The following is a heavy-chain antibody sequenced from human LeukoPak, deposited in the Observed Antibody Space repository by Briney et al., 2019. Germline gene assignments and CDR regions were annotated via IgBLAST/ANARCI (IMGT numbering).Heavy chain of an antibody. V-gene: IGHV3-15*01. CDR2: IKSKTDGGTT. J-gene: IGHJ4*02. CDR1: GFTFSNAW. CDR3: TTDLHYYDSSGTPRRFDY. Sequence: SGGSLRLSCAAYGFTFSNAWMSWVRQAPGKGLEWVGRIKSKTDGGTTDYAAPVKGRFTISRDDSKNTLYLQMNSLKTEDTAVYYCTTDLHYYDSSGTPRRFDYWGQGTLVTVSS. D-gene: IGHD3-22*01.